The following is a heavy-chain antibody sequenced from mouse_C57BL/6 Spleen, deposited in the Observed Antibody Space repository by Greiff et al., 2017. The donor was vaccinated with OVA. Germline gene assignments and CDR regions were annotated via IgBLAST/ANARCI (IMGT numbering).Heavy chain of an antibody. V-gene: IGHV1-82*01. CDR3: ARGGLTGSDY. Sequence: QVQLQQSGPELVKPGASVKISCKASGYAFSSSWMNWVKQRPGKGLEWIGRIYPGDGDTNYNGKFKGKATLTADKSSSTAYMQLSSLTSEDSAVYFCARGGLTGSDYWGQGTTLTVSS. D-gene: IGHD4-1*01. J-gene: IGHJ2*01. CDR2: IYPGDGDT. CDR1: GYAFSSSW.